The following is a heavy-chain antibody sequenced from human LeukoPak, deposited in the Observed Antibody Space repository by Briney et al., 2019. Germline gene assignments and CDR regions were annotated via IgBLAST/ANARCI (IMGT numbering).Heavy chain of an antibody. D-gene: IGHD3-22*01. CDR2: IIPIFGTA. V-gene: IGHV1-69*13. J-gene: IGHJ4*02. Sequence: ASVTVSCKASGGTFSSYAISWVRQAPGQGLEWMGGIIPIFGTANYAQKFQGRVTITADESTSTAYMELSSLRSEDTAVYYCARTKVVITTPYYFDYWGQGTLVTVPS. CDR1: GGTFSSYA. CDR3: ARTKVVITTPYYFDY.